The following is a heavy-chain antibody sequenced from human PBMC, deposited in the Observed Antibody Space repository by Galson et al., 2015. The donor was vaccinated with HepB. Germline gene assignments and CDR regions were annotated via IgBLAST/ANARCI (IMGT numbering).Heavy chain of an antibody. J-gene: IGHJ4*02. CDR2: IIPSLGVA. CDR3: ARNPPRG. CDR1: GGSFSAYT. Sequence: SVKVSCKAPGGSFSAYTIMWVRQVPGQGLEWMGRIIPSLGVATYAWRFQDRVTITADKSKTTSYMEFSSLRPDDTAVYYCARNPPRGWGQVTLVTVSA. V-gene: IGHV1-69*02. D-gene: IGHD1-26*01.